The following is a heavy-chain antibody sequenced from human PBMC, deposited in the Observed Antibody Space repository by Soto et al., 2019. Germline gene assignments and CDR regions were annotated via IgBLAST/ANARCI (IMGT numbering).Heavy chain of an antibody. CDR3: ARDLIVAGTSSPHCNWSDP. CDR2: IYYSGST. CDR1: GGSVFSSGQY. J-gene: IGHJ5*02. V-gene: IGHV4-61*08. Sequence: QVQLQESGPGLVKPSETLSLTCTVSGGSVFSSGQYWSWIRQPPGKGLERIGYIYYSGSTNYNPSLKSRVTISIDTSKDQFSLKLSSVTAADTAVYYCARDLIVAGTSSPHCNWSDPWGQGTLVTVSS. D-gene: IGHD5-12*01.